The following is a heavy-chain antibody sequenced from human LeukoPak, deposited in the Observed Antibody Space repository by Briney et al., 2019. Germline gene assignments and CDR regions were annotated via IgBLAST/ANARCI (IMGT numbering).Heavy chain of an antibody. J-gene: IGHJ4*02. CDR3: ARTDYYDSSGHY. V-gene: IGHV1-18*01. D-gene: IGHD3-22*01. Sequence: PRASVKVSCKASGYTFTSYGISWVRQAPGQGLEWMGWISAYNGNTNYAQKLQGRVTMTPDTSTSTAYMELRSLRSDDTAVYYCARTDYYDSSGHYWGQGTLVTVSS. CDR1: GYTFTSYG. CDR2: ISAYNGNT.